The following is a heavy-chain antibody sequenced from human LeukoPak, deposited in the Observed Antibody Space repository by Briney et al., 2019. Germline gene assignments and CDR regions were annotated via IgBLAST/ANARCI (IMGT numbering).Heavy chain of an antibody. J-gene: IGHJ4*02. D-gene: IGHD5-24*01. CDR1: GSTFSSYG. CDR3: ARDGYNSGHGYFDY. V-gene: IGHV3-33*01. CDR2: IWYDGSNK. Sequence: PGGSLRLSCAASGSTFSSYGMHWVRQAPGKGLEWVAVIWYDGSNKYYADSVKGRFTISRDNSKDTLYLQMNSLRAEDTAVYYCARDGYNSGHGYFDYWGQGTLVTVSS.